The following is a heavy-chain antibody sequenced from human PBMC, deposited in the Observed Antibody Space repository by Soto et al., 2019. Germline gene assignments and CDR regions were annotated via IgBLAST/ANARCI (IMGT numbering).Heavy chain of an antibody. J-gene: IGHJ5*02. CDR3: ERATVCCSTRFDP. D-gene: IGHD2-2*01. CDR1: GFTFSTYA. Sequence: LRGACAVSGFTFSTYAMTWVRKGPGKGLEWVSAISGRGGGRYYADSVKGRFTISRDNDKNSLYLQMNSLRAEDAAVYYCERATVCCSTRFDPWGQGSLVTVSS. V-gene: IGHV3-23*01. CDR2: ISGRGGGR.